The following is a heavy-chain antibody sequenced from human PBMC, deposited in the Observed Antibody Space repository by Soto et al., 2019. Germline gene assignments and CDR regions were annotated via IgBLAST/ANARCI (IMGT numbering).Heavy chain of an antibody. V-gene: IGHV5-10-1*01. CDR2: IDPSDSYT. Sequence: PGESLKISCKGSGYSFTSYWISWVRQMPGKGLEWMGRIDPSDSYTNYSPSFQGHVTISADKSISTAYLQWSSLKASDTAMYYCARHSEGAALTAPLAGWGQGTMVTVSS. J-gene: IGHJ3*01. CDR1: GYSFTSYW. D-gene: IGHD1-26*01. CDR3: ARHSEGAALTAPLAG.